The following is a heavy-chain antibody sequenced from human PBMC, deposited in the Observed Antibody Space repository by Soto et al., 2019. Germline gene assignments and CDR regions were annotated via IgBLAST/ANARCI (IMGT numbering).Heavy chain of an antibody. CDR3: AKGGHFDY. CDR1: GFTFINFP. J-gene: IGHJ4*02. V-gene: IGHV3-23*01. CDR2: ISRSGDIT. Sequence: PGGSLRLSCATSGFTFINFPMSWGRQAPGKGLEWVSEISRSGDITYYADSVKGRFTISRDNSKNTVYLRMNSLRAEDTALYYCAKGGHFDYWGQGTVVTGSS. D-gene: IGHD5-12*01.